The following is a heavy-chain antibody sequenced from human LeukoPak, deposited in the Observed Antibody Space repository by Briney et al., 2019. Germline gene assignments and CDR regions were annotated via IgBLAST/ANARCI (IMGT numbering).Heavy chain of an antibody. V-gene: IGHV3-30*04. CDR2: ISYDGSNK. D-gene: IGHD2-8*01. J-gene: IGHJ4*02. Sequence: PGGSLRLSGAASGFTFSGYAMHWVRQAPGKGLECVAVISYDGSNKYYAESVQGRFTISRDNSKNTLYLQMNSLRAEDTAVYYCARDNGIYYYDYWGQGTLVTVSS. CDR3: ARDNGIYYYDY. CDR1: GFTFSGYA.